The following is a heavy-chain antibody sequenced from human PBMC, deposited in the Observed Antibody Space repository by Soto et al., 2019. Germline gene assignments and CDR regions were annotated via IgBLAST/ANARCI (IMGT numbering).Heavy chain of an antibody. V-gene: IGHV1-18*01. J-gene: IGHJ6*02. CDR3: ARERSVGATTLHYYYGMDV. Sequence: ASVKVSCKASGYTFTSYGISWVRQAPGQGLEWMGWISAYNGNTNYAQKLQGRVTMTTDTSTSTAYMELRSLRSDDTAVYYCARERSVGATTLHYYYGMDVWGQGTTVTV. CDR2: ISAYNGNT. CDR1: GYTFTSYG. D-gene: IGHD1-26*01.